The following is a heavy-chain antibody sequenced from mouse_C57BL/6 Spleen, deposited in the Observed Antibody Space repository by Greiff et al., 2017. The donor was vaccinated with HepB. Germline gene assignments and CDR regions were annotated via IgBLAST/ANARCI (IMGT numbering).Heavy chain of an antibody. Sequence: VQLQQPGAELVRPGSSVKLSCKASGYTFTSYWMHWVKQRPIQGLEWIGNIDPSDSETHYNQKFKDKATLTVDKSSSTAYMQRSSLTSEDSAVYYCARAPRGDDGVAYWGQGPLVTVSA. V-gene: IGHV1-52*01. CDR1: GYTFTSYW. CDR2: IDPSDSET. D-gene: IGHD2-2*01. J-gene: IGHJ3*01. CDR3: ARAPRGDDGVAY.